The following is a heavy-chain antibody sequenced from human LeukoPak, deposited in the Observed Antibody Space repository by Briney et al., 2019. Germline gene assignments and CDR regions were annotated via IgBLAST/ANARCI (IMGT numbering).Heavy chain of an antibody. J-gene: IGHJ6*02. V-gene: IGHV3-30*04. CDR2: ISYDGSNK. D-gene: IGHD4-23*01. CDR3: ARDRGGIYYYYYYGMDV. CDR1: GFTFSSYA. Sequence: GGSLRLSCAASGFTFSSYAMHWVRQAPGKGLEWVAVISYDGSNKYYADSVKGRFTISRDNSKNTLYLQMNSLRAEDTAVYYCARDRGGIYYYYYYGMDVWGQGITVTVSS.